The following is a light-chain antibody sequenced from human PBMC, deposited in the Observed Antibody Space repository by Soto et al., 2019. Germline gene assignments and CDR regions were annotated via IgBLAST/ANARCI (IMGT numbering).Light chain of an antibody. Sequence: QSALTQPASVSGSPGQSITISCTGTSNDIGYYNSVSWYQQHPAKAPKLMISEVSNRPSGISNRFSGSKSGNTAFLTISGLQAEDEADYYCASYTRTVTVVFGGGTKLTVL. CDR3: ASYTRTVTVV. CDR1: SNDIGYYNS. V-gene: IGLV2-14*01. J-gene: IGLJ3*02. CDR2: EVS.